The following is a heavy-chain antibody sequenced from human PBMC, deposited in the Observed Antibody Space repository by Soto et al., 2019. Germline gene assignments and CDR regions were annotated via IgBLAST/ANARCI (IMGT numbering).Heavy chain of an antibody. Sequence: ASVKVSCKAPADTFTSYYIHWVRQAPGHGLEWMGIINPNGGSTRFAQTFQGRITMTTDTSTSTVYMELRSLRAEDSAVYYCARADYYENAPFDYWGQGALVTVSS. J-gene: IGHJ4*02. CDR2: INPNGGST. V-gene: IGHV1-46*01. D-gene: IGHD3-22*01. CDR1: ADTFTSYY. CDR3: ARADYYENAPFDY.